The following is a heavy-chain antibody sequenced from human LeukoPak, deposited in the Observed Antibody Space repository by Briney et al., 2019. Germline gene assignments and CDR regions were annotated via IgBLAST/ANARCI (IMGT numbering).Heavy chain of an antibody. J-gene: IGHJ4*02. V-gene: IGHV4-61*02. CDR2: IYTSGST. Sequence: PSETLSLTCTGSGVSISSGSYYWSWIRQPPGKGLEWIGRIYTSGSTNYNPSLKSRVTISVDTSKNQFSLKLSSVTAADTAVYYCARAGGVQLWSLYYFDYWGQGTLVTVSS. CDR1: GVSISSGSYY. D-gene: IGHD5-18*01. CDR3: ARAGGVQLWSLYYFDY.